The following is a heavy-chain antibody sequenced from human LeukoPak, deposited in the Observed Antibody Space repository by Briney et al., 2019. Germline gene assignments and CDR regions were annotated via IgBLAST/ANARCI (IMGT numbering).Heavy chain of an antibody. CDR1: GFIFSTYW. CDR2: IKQDGGET. CDR3: TRGLHYYDSSGYYGDY. J-gene: IGHJ4*02. D-gene: IGHD3-22*01. V-gene: IGHV3-7*01. Sequence: GGSLRLSCAASGFIFSTYWMSWVRQAPGKGLKCVANIKQDGGETHYVDSVKGRFTISRDNGRNSMYLQMNSLRAEDTAVYYCTRGLHYYDSSGYYGDYWGQGTLVTVSS.